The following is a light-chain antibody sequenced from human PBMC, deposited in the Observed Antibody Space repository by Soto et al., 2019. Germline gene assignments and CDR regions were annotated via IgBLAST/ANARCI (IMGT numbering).Light chain of an antibody. V-gene: IGLV2-14*01. J-gene: IGLJ2*01. CDR3: SSYTSSTVV. Sequence: QSVLTQPASVSGSPGQSITISCTGTSRDVGGYNYVSWYQQHPGKAPKLMIYEVSNRPSGVSNRFSGYKSGNTASLTISVLQAEDEADYYCSSYTSSTVVFGGGTKLTVL. CDR1: SRDVGGYNY. CDR2: EVS.